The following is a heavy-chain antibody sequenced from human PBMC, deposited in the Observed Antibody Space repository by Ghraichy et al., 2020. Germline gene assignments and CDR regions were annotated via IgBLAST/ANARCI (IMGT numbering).Heavy chain of an antibody. CDR2: IKRDGSEK. D-gene: IGHD2/OR15-2a*01. V-gene: IGHV3-7*01. CDR1: GFTFSSYW. J-gene: IGHJ3*01. Sequence: GGSLRLSCAASGFTFSSYWMSWVRQAPGKGLEWVANIKRDGSEKYYLDSVKGRFTVSRDNAKNSLYLQINSLRAEDTAVYYCARDQKSMGGLSWGQGTMVTVSS. CDR3: ARDQKSMGGLS.